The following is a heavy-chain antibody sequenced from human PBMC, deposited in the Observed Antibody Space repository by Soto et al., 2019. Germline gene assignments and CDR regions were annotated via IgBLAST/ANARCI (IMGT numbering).Heavy chain of an antibody. V-gene: IGHV5-51*01. CDR2: IYPYDSDT. J-gene: IGHJ4*01. Sequence: PGESLKISCTTSGYSFTSYWIGWVRQMPGKGMEWMGNIYPYDSDTRYSPSFQGQVTISADPSITTAYLQWSGLRASDTAMYFCARHLVGSTRGNFDYWGQGTLVTVSS. CDR3: ARHLVGSTRGNFDY. D-gene: IGHD2-2*01. CDR1: GYSFTSYW.